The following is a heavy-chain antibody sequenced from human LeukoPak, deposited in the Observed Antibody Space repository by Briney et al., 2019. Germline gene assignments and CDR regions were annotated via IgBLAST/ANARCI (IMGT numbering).Heavy chain of an antibody. CDR1: GGTFSSYA. CDR3: ARGDPGGNPSYYYYYYMDV. Sequence: GASVKVSCKASGGTFSSYAISWVRQAPGRGLEWMGGIIPIFGTANYAQKFQGRVTITTDESTSTAYMELSSLRSEDTAVYYCARGDPGGNPSYYYYYYMDVWGKGTTVTVSS. CDR2: IIPIFGTA. J-gene: IGHJ6*03. V-gene: IGHV1-69*05. D-gene: IGHD4-23*01.